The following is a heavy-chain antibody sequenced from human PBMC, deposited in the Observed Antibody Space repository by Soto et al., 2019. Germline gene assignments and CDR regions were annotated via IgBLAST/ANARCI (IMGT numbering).Heavy chain of an antibody. CDR1: GGSISSSSYY. CDR2: IYYSGST. V-gene: IGHV4-39*01. J-gene: IGHJ6*02. D-gene: IGHD3-3*01. Sequence: SETLSLTCTVSGGSISSSSYYWGWIRQPPGKGLEWIGSIYYSGSTYYNPSLKSRVTISVDTSKNQFSLKLSSVAAADTAVYYCARRSTTIFGVVLENYYYYGMDVWGQGTTVTVS. CDR3: ARRSTTIFGVVLENYYYYGMDV.